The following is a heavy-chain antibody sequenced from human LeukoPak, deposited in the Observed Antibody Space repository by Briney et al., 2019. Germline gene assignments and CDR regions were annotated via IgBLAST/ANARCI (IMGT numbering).Heavy chain of an antibody. CDR2: VAYSGSA. CDR3: AREGRTGDYEGY. D-gene: IGHD4-17*01. J-gene: IGHJ4*02. V-gene: IGHV4-4*07. Sequence: SETLPLTCSVSGGSLNYYYWSWIRQPAGKGLEWIGRVAYSGSANYNPSLWSRATMSVDKTKNQFSLTPTAVTAADTAVYYCAREGRTGDYEGYWGPGILVTVSS. CDR1: GGSLNYYY.